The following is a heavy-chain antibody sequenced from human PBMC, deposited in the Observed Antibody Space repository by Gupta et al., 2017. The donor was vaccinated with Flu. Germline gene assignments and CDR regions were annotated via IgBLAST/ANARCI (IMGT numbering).Heavy chain of an antibody. J-gene: IGHJ6*02. V-gene: IGHV5-51*01. D-gene: IGHD6-19*01. Sequence: MPGKGLEWMGIIYPGDSDTRYSPSFQGQVTISADKSISTAYLQWSSLKASDTAMYYCARQEGSGWYLYGMDVWGQGTTVTVSS. CDR2: IYPGDSDT. CDR3: ARQEGSGWYLYGMDV.